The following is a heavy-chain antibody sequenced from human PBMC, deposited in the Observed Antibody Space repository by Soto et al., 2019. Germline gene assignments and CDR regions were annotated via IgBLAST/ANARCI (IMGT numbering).Heavy chain of an antibody. Sequence: GESLKISCKGSGYNFTNYWIGWVRQMPGKGLEWMGIIYPGDSNTKYSPSFRGQVTISADKSISAAYLQWSSLKASDTAMYYCARQEGATVLFYYRMDVWGQGTTVTVSS. V-gene: IGHV5-51*01. D-gene: IGHD1-26*01. J-gene: IGHJ6*02. CDR2: IYPGDSNT. CDR3: ARQEGATVLFYYRMDV. CDR1: GYNFTNYW.